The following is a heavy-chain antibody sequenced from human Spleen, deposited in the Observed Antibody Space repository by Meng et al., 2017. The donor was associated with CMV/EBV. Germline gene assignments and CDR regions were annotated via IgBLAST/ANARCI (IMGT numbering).Heavy chain of an antibody. Sequence: SETLSLTCTVSGYSISSGYYWGWIRQPPGKGLEWIGSIYHSGTTYYNPFLKSRVTISLHMSKNQFSLKVSSVTAADTAVYYCVRSSNPYYYYGMDVWGQGTTVTVSS. J-gene: IGHJ6*02. D-gene: IGHD4-11*01. CDR3: VRSSNPYYYYGMDV. CDR2: IYHSGTT. CDR1: GYSISSGYY. V-gene: IGHV4-38-2*02.